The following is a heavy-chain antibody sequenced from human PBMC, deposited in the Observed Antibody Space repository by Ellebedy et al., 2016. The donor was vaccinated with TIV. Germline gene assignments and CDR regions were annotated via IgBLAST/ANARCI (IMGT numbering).Heavy chain of an antibody. CDR1: GGSISTSTYY. CDR2: IYSSGST. V-gene: IGHV4-39*01. CDR3: ARNLVIFTFEKWYFDL. Sequence: SETLSLTCTVSGGSISTSTYYWGWIRQPPGKGLEWIGTIYSSGSTYYNPSLKSRVTISVDTANNQFSLKLSSVTAADTAVYYCARNLVIFTFEKWYFDLWGRGTLVTVSS. J-gene: IGHJ2*01. D-gene: IGHD3/OR15-3a*01.